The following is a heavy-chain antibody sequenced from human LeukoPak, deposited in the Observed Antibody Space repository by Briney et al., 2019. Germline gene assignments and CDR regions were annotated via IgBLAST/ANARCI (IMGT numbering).Heavy chain of an antibody. Sequence: GGSLRLSCSASGFTFSSYAMHWVRQAPGKGLEYVSAISSNGGSTYYADSVKGRFTISRDNSKNTLYLQMSSLRAEDTAVYYCVKSPFVVAPAAGWFDPWGQGTLVTVSS. D-gene: IGHD2-2*01. J-gene: IGHJ5*02. CDR3: VKSPFVVAPAAGWFDP. V-gene: IGHV3-64D*06. CDR1: GFTFSSYA. CDR2: ISSNGGST.